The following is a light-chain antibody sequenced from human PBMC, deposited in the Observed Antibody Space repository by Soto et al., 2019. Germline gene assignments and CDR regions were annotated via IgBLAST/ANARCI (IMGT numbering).Light chain of an antibody. Sequence: IHMTQSPATLSASVVYRVTITCRASQSISSWLAWYQQKPGKAPKLLIYKASSLESGVPSRFSGSGSGTEFTLTISSLQPDDFATYYCQQYNSYPETFGQGTKVDIK. CDR3: QQYNSYPET. CDR2: KAS. V-gene: IGKV1-5*03. J-gene: IGKJ1*01. CDR1: QSISSW.